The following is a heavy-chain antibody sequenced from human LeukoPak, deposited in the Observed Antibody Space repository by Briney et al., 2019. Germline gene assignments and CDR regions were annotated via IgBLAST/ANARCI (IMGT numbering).Heavy chain of an antibody. J-gene: IGHJ6*03. Sequence: PGGSLRLSCAASGFTFSSYWMHWVRQAPGKGLVWVSRINSDGSSTSYADSVKGRFTISRDNAKNTLYLQMNSLRAEDTAVYYCARTSKTSFPYYYGSGSYYNGGFYYYYYMDVWGKGTTVTISS. V-gene: IGHV3-74*01. CDR1: GFTFSSYW. CDR3: ARTSKTSFPYYYGSGSYYNGGFYYYYYMDV. CDR2: INSDGSST. D-gene: IGHD3-10*01.